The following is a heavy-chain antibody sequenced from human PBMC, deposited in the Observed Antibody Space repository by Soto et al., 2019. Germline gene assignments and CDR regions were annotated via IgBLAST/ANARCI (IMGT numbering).Heavy chain of an antibody. Sequence: QVQLMESGGGVVQPGRSLRLSCAASGFTFSRHAMHWVRQAPGKGLEWVAVISTDGRDKYHADSVKGRFTISRDNSKNTLYLQMNSLRAEYTAVYYCAKDHDLAAAGYYFDYWGQGTLVTVSS. CDR1: GFTFSRHA. J-gene: IGHJ4*02. CDR2: ISTDGRDK. V-gene: IGHV3-30*04. D-gene: IGHD6-13*01. CDR3: AKDHDLAAAGYYFDY.